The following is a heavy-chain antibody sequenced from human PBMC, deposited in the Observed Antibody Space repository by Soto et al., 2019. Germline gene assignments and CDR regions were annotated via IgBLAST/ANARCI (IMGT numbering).Heavy chain of an antibody. V-gene: IGHV1-8*01. CDR2: MNPNSGNT. CDR3: ARDGVGYCSGGSCYADQVDAFDI. D-gene: IGHD2-15*01. Sequence: ASVKVSCKASGYTFTSYDINWVRQATGQGLEWMGWMNPNSGNTGYAQKFQGRVTMTRNTSISTAYMELSSLRSEDTAVYYCARDGVGYCSGGSCYADQVDAFDIWGQGTMVTVSS. CDR1: GYTFTSYD. J-gene: IGHJ3*02.